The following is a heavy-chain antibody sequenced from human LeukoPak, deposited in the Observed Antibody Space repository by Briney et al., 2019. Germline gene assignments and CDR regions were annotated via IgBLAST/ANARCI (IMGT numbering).Heavy chain of an antibody. CDR3: ARSVTTPNDYYYMDV. J-gene: IGHJ6*03. Sequence: SVKVSCKASGYTFTGYYMHWVRQAPGQGLEWMGGIIPIFGTANYAQKFQGRVTITADESTSTAYMELSSLRSEDTAVYYCARSVTTPNDYYYMDVWGKGTTVTISS. CDR2: IIPIFGTA. CDR1: GYTFTGYY. V-gene: IGHV1-69*13. D-gene: IGHD4-17*01.